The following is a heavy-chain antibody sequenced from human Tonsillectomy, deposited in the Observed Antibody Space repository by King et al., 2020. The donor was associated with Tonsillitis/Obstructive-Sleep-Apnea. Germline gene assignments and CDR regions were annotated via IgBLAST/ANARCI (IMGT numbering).Heavy chain of an antibody. CDR3: ARDDVVGRYIDS. CDR1: GYTFTKYY. Sequence: VQLVESGAEVKTPGASVRGSCKASGYTFTKYYIHWVRQARGQGLEWMGIINPSSCVTTYVQKIQGRVTMTSDTSANTVYLELSSLRSEDTAVYYCARDDVVGRYIDSWGQGTLVTVSS. J-gene: IGHJ4*02. D-gene: IGHD1-14*01. CDR2: INPSSCVT. V-gene: IGHV1-46*01.